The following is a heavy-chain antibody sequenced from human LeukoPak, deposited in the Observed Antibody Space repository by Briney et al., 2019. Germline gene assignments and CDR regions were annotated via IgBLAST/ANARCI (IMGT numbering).Heavy chain of an antibody. CDR2: ISYDGSNK. D-gene: IGHD2-2*01. CDR1: GFSFSNYG. CDR3: AKDRMKWRVAAASIGY. J-gene: IGHJ4*02. V-gene: IGHV3-30*18. Sequence: PGGSLRLSCAASGFSFSNYGIHWVRQAPGKGLEWVTVISYDGSNKYYADSVKGRFTISRDNSKSTLYLQMNSLRGDDTAVYYCAKDRMKWRVAAASIGYWGRGTLVTVST.